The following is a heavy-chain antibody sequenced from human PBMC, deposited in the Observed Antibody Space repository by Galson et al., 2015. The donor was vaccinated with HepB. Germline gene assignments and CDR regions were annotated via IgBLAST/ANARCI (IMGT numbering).Heavy chain of an antibody. J-gene: IGHJ6*02. CDR1: GFSFSYYS. CDR3: ARASEDCSSTSCYYYYGMDV. CDR2: ISTSSSYI. V-gene: IGHV3-21*01. Sequence: SLRLSCAASGFSFSYYSMNWVRQAPGKGLEWVSSISTSSSYIYYADSVKGRFTISRDNAKNSLYHLQMNSLRAEDTAVYYCARASEDCSSTSCYYYYGMDVWGQGTTVTVSS. D-gene: IGHD2-2*01.